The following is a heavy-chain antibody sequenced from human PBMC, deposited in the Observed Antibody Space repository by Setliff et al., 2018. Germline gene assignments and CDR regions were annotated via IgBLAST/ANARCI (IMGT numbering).Heavy chain of an antibody. J-gene: IGHJ4*02. CDR3: AISVSWIQLVLYPQGHPEPFDY. Sequence: ASVKVSCKVSGYTLTELSMHWVRQAPGKGLEWMGGFDPEDGETICAQKFQGRVTMTEDTSTDTAYMELSSLRSEDTAVYYCAISVSWIQLVLYPQGHPEPFDYWGQGTLVTVSS. CDR1: GYTLTELS. CDR2: FDPEDGET. D-gene: IGHD5-18*01. V-gene: IGHV1-24*01.